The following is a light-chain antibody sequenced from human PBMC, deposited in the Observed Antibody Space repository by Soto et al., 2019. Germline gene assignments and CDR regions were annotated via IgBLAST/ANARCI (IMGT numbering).Light chain of an antibody. CDR2: GAS. CDR3: QQYGNSPIT. J-gene: IGKJ5*01. CDR1: QSVRSTY. V-gene: IGKV3-20*01. Sequence: EIVLTQSPGTLSLSPGERATLSCRASQSVRSTYLAWYQQKPGQAPRLLIYGASSRATGIPDRFSGSGSGTDFTLTISRLEPEDFAVYYCQQYGNSPITFGQGTRLVIK.